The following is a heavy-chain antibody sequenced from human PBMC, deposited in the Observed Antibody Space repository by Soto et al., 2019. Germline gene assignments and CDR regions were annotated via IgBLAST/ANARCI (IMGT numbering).Heavy chain of an antibody. CDR1: GGSISSYY. CDR2: IYYSGST. Sequence: QVQLQESGPGLVKPSETLSLTCTVSGGSISSYYWSWIRQPPVKGLEWIGYIYYSGSTNYNPSLKSRVTISVDTSKTQSSLKLSSVTAADTAVYYCAGQYSFGSYGMDVWGQGTTVTVSS. V-gene: IGHV4-59*08. CDR3: AGQYSFGSYGMDV. J-gene: IGHJ6*02. D-gene: IGHD5-18*01.